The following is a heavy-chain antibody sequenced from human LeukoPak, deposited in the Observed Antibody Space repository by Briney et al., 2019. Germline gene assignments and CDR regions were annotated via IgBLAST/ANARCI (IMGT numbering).Heavy chain of an antibody. V-gene: IGHV1-18*01. CDR3: AKSRVGIFYTKTGFDP. CDR2: ISAYNGNT. J-gene: IGHJ5*02. D-gene: IGHD2-8*01. Sequence: ASVKVSSKASGYTFTSYGISWVRQAPGQGLEWMGWISAYNGNTNYAQKLQGRVTITTDTSTSTAYMELRSLRSDDTAVYYCAKSRVGIFYTKTGFDPWGQGTLFPVPS. CDR1: GYTFTSYG.